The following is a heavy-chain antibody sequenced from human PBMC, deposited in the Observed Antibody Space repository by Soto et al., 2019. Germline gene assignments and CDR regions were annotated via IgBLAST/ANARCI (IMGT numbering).Heavy chain of an antibody. CDR1: GGSISSGGYY. V-gene: IGHV4-31*03. D-gene: IGHD6-6*01. J-gene: IGHJ6*02. Sequence: QVQLQESGPGLVKPSQTLSLTCTVSGGSISSGGYYWSWIRQHPGKGLEWIGYIYYSGSTYYNPSLESRVTRSVDTSKKQFSLKLSSVTAADTAVYYCARVWAARYYYYGMDVWGQGTTVTVSS. CDR2: IYYSGST. CDR3: ARVWAARYYYYGMDV.